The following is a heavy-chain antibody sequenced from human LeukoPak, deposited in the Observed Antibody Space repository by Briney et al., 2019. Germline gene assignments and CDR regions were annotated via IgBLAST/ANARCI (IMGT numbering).Heavy chain of an antibody. CDR2: LSPRDGET. V-gene: IGHV1-24*01. J-gene: IGHJ4*02. CDR3: ATGAMVYDY. D-gene: IGHD3-10*01. Sequence: GASVKVSCTVSGSTLTKISIDWVRQAPGKGLEWMGSLSPRDGETSHAQKFQGRFSMTADTSTDTAYMEMSSLDSGDTAVYYCATGAMVYDYWGQGTLVIVSS. CDR1: GSTLTKIS.